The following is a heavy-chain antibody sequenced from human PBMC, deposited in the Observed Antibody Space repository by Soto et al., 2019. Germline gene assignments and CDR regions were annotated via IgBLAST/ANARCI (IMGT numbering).Heavy chain of an antibody. CDR2: INPSGGST. J-gene: IGHJ6*02. V-gene: IGHV1-46*01. Sequence: ASVKVSCKASGYTFTSYYMHWVRQAPGQGLEWMGIINPSGGSTNYAQKFQGRVTITADESTSTAYMELSSLRSEDTAVYYCARGLGAYYDSSGYHRHYYGMDVWGQGTTVTVSS. D-gene: IGHD3-22*01. CDR1: GYTFTSYY. CDR3: ARGLGAYYDSSGYHRHYYGMDV.